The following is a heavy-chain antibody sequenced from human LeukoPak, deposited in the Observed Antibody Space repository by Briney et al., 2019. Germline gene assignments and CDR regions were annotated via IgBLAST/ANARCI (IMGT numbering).Heavy chain of an antibody. V-gene: IGHV4-61*02. CDR1: GGSISSGRYY. CDR3: ARDLFPVREIVATIL. Sequence: PSETLSLTCTVSGGSISSGRYYWSWIRQPAGKGLEWIGRIYTSGSTNYNPSLKSRVTISVGTSKNQFSLKLSSVTAADTAVYYCARDLFPVREIVATILWGQGTLVTVSS. D-gene: IGHD5-12*01. J-gene: IGHJ4*02. CDR2: IYTSGST.